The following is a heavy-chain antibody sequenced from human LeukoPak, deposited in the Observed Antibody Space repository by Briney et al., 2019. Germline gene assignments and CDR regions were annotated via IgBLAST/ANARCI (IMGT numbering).Heavy chain of an antibody. CDR2: INHSGST. CDR3: ARGRQLGHNWFDP. V-gene: IGHV4-34*01. Sequence: SETLSLTCAVYGGSFSGYCWSWIRQPPGKGLEWIGEINHSGSTNYNPSLKSRVTISVDTSKNQFSLNLSSVTAADTAVYYCARGRQLGHNWFDPLGQGTLVTVSS. J-gene: IGHJ5*02. CDR1: GGSFSGYC. D-gene: IGHD6-6*01.